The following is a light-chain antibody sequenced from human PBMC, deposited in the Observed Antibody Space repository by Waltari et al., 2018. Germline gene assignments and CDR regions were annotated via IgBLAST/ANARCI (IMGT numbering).Light chain of an antibody. CDR3: QHYVRLPAT. CDR2: GAY. CDR1: QSVSRA. V-gene: IGKV3-20*01. Sequence: EIVLTQSPGSLSSSPGERVTLSCRASQSVSRALAWYQQKPGQAPRLLIFGAYNRATGIPDGFSGSGSETDFSLTISRLAPEDCAVYYCQHYVRLPATFGRGTKVEIK. J-gene: IGKJ1*01.